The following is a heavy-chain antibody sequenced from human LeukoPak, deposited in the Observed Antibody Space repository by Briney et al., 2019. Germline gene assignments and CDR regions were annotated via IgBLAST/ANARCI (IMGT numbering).Heavy chain of an antibody. J-gene: IGHJ6*02. CDR1: GGSISSYF. Sequence: SSETLSLTCTVSGGSISSYFWSWIRQPPGKGLEWIGNIYYTGSTYYNPSLKSRVTISVDTSKNQFSLNLSSVTAADTAVYYCARADYYYYGMDVWGQGTTVTVSS. CDR3: ARADYYYYGMDV. CDR2: IYYTGST. V-gene: IGHV4-59*01.